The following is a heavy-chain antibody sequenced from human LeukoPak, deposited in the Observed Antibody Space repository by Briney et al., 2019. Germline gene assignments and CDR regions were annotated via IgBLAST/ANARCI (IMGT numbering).Heavy chain of an antibody. CDR1: GFTFSSYG. CDR3: ARSVEMATIPLDY. Sequence: GRSLRLSCAASGFTFSSYGMHWVRQAPGKGLEWVAVIWYDGSNNYYADSVKGRFTISRDNSKNTLYLQMNSLRAEDTAVYYCARSVEMATIPLDYWGQGTLVTVSS. D-gene: IGHD5-24*01. J-gene: IGHJ4*02. V-gene: IGHV3-33*01. CDR2: IWYDGSNN.